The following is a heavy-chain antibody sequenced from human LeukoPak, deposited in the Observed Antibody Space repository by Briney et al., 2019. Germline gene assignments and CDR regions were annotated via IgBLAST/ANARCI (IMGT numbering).Heavy chain of an antibody. J-gene: IGHJ4*02. CDR3: ARDLTGASGY. V-gene: IGHV3-7*01. CDR1: GIAFSSYW. D-gene: IGHD3-10*01. Sequence: PGGSLRLSCAASGIAFSSYWMTWVRQAPAKGLEWVANIQQDGSEKYYMDSVKGRFTISRDNAKNSLYLQMNSLRAEDTAVYYCARDLTGASGYWGQGTLVTVSS. CDR2: IQQDGSEK.